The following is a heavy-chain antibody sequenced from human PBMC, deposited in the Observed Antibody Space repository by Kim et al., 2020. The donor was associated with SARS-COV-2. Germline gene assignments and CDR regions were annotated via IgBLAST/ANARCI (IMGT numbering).Heavy chain of an antibody. D-gene: IGHD3-10*01. CDR1: GFTFSSYG. CDR2: IWYDGSNK. V-gene: IGHV3-33*06. Sequence: GGSLRLSCAASGFTFSSYGMHWVRQAPGKGLEWVAVIWYDGSNKYYADSVKGRFTISRDNSKNTLYLQMNSLRAEDTAVYYCAKDQWFGELLDNYYYYYGMDVWGQGTTVTVSS. CDR3: AKDQWFGELLDNYYYYYGMDV. J-gene: IGHJ6*02.